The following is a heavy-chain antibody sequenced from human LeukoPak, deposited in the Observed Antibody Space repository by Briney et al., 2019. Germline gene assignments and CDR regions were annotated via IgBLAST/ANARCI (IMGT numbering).Heavy chain of an antibody. D-gene: IGHD4-11*01. CDR1: GYTFTSYD. CDR2: MNPNSGNT. V-gene: IGHV1-8*01. CDR3: ARADYSNYGYYYYYMDV. J-gene: IGHJ6*03. Sequence: GASVKVSCKASGYTFTSYDINWVRQATGQGLEWLGWMNPNSGNTGYAQKFQGRVTMTRNTSISTAYMELSSLRSEDTAVYYCARADYSNYGYYYYYMDVWGKGTTVTVSS.